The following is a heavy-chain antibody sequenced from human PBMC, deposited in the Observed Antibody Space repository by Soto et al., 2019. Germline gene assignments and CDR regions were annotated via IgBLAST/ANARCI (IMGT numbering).Heavy chain of an antibody. J-gene: IGHJ4*02. CDR3: AKGRDSSRYSRPFDY. D-gene: IGHD3-22*01. Sequence: EVQLLESGGGLVQPGGSLRLSCAASGFTFGSYVMTWVRQAPGKGLEWVSALTGSGGDTNYADSVKGRFTISRDNSMNTLYLQMNNLRAEDTALYYCAKGRDSSRYSRPFDYWGQGTLVTVSS. CDR1: GFTFGSYV. V-gene: IGHV3-23*01. CDR2: LTGSGGDT.